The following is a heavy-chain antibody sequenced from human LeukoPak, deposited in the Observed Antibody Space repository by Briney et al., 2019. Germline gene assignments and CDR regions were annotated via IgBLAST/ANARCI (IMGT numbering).Heavy chain of an antibody. V-gene: IGHV1-24*01. Sequence: ASVKVSCKVSGYTLTELSMHWVRQAPGKGLEWMGGFDPEDGETIYAQKFQGRVTITADTSTDTAYMELSSLRSEDTAVYYCAKRSTIYYFYMDVWGKGTTVTVSS. CDR3: AKRSTIYYFYMDV. CDR2: FDPEDGET. CDR1: GYTLTELS. J-gene: IGHJ6*03. D-gene: IGHD2/OR15-2a*01.